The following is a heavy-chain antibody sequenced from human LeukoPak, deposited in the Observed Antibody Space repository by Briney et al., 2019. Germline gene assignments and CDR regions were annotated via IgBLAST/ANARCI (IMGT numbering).Heavy chain of an antibody. CDR3: ARVTGDRAFDI. CDR2: IYYSGST. J-gene: IGHJ3*02. CDR1: GGSISSYY. Sequence: SETLSLTCTVSGGSISSYYWSWIRQPPGKGLEWIGYIYYSGSTNYNPSLKSRVTMSVDTSKNQFSLKLSSVTAADTAVYYCARVTGDRAFDIWGQGTMVTVSS. V-gene: IGHV4-59*12. D-gene: IGHD7-27*01.